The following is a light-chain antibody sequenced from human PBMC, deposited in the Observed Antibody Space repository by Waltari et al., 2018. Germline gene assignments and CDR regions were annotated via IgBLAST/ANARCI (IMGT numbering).Light chain of an antibody. CDR2: GVF. J-gene: IGKJ2*01. Sequence: DIVMTQSPATLSVSPGERASLSCRASQNVFGDLAWYQMKIGRAPRHLIFGVFTSATGVPASFSGSGSVTEFTLTISSLQSEDSAVYYCQQYTSWPRTFGQGTKLEI. CDR3: QQYTSWPRT. V-gene: IGKV3-15*01. CDR1: QNVFGD.